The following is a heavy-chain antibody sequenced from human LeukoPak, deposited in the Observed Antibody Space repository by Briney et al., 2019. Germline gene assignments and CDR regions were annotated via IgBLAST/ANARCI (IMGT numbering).Heavy chain of an antibody. D-gene: IGHD2-2*01. CDR1: GFTFSSYA. Sequence: GSLRLSCAASGFTFSSYAMSWVRQAPGKGLEWVSAISGSGGSTYYADSVKGRFTISRDNSKNTLYLQMNSLRAEDTAVYYRTTDCSSTSCYGPGFDYWGQGTLVTVSS. CDR3: TTDCSSTSCYGPGFDY. CDR2: ISGSGGST. J-gene: IGHJ4*02. V-gene: IGHV3-23*01.